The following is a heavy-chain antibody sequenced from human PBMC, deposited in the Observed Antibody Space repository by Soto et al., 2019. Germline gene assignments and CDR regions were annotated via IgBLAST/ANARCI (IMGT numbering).Heavy chain of an antibody. CDR3: ARQRTTVVTQAYFDH. CDR2: IYYSGRT. J-gene: IGHJ4*02. CDR1: GESISSSSYY. Sequence: LSLTCLVSGESISSSSYYWGWIRQPPGKGLEWIGSIYYSGRTYYNPSFKSRVTISIDTSKNQFSLKLSSVTATDTAVYYCARQRTTVVTQAYFDHWGQGALVTVSS. D-gene: IGHD2-21*02. V-gene: IGHV4-39*01.